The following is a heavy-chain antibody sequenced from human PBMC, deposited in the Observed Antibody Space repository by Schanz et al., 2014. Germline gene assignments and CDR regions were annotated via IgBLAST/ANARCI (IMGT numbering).Heavy chain of an antibody. J-gene: IGHJ3*02. D-gene: IGHD2-2*01. CDR3: AGRAMPGAFDI. CDR2: IIPILDIA. CDR1: GYTLKNYG. V-gene: IGHV1-69*04. Sequence: QAQLMQSGPELKMPGASVKVSCTASGYTLKNYGISWVRQAPGLGLEWMGRIIPILDIANYTQNIQGRVTITADKTARTAFIEQGSLRYEGAALCCFAGRAMPGAFDIWGQGTLVTVSS.